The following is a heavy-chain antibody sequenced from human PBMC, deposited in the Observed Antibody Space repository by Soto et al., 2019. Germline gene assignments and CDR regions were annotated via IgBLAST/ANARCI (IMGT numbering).Heavy chain of an antibody. CDR1: GHSFTSYW. V-gene: IGHV5-10-1*01. Sequence: GESVKISCKGSGHSFTSYWISWVRQMPWKGLEWMGRIDPSDSYTNYSPSFQGHVTISADKSISTAYLQWSSLKASDTAMYYCATTMIVVVTGNDAFDIWGQGPMVTV. CDR2: IDPSDSYT. J-gene: IGHJ3*02. CDR3: ATTMIVVVTGNDAFDI. D-gene: IGHD3-22*01.